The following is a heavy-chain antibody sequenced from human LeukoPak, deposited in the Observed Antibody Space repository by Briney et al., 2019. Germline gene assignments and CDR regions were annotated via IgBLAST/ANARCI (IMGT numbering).Heavy chain of an antibody. J-gene: IGHJ4*02. D-gene: IGHD6-19*01. CDR2: IKQDGSEK. CDR3: ARDESSGWYWYYFDY. CDR1: GFTFSSYW. V-gene: IGHV3-7*01. Sequence: GGSLRLSCAASGFTFSSYWMSWVRQAPGKGLEWVANIKQDGSEKYYVDSVKGRFTISRDNAKNSLYLQMNSLRAEDTAVYYCARDESSGWYWYYFDYWGQGTLVTVSS.